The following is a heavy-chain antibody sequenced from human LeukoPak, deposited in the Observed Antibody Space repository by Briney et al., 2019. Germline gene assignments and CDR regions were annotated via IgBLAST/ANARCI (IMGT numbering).Heavy chain of an antibody. Sequence: GASVKVSCKASGYTFTDFYIHWVRQAPGQGLEWMAWINPNSGGTSYAQKFQGWVTMTRDTSISTAYMELTRLRSDDTAVYYCARAYYYDSSVYWGQGTLVTVSS. CDR1: GYTFTDFY. CDR2: INPNSGGT. CDR3: ARAYYYDSSVY. J-gene: IGHJ4*02. D-gene: IGHD3-22*01. V-gene: IGHV1-2*04.